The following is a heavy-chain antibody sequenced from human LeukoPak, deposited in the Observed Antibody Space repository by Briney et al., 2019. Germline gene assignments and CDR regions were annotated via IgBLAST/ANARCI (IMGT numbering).Heavy chain of an antibody. J-gene: IGHJ5*02. CDR1: GGSFSGYY. CDR2: INHSGST. Sequence: SETLSLTCAVYGGSFSGYYWSWIRQPPGKGLEWIGEINHSGSTNYNPSLKSRVTISVDTSKNQFSLKLSSVTAADTAVYYCARGSSSWYGINWFHPWGQGTLVTVSS. CDR3: ARGSSSWYGINWFHP. V-gene: IGHV4-34*01. D-gene: IGHD6-13*01.